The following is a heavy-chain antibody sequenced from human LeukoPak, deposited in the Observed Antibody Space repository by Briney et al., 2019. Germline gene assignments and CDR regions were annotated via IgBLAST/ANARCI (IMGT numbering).Heavy chain of an antibody. D-gene: IGHD3-3*02. CDR3: AADLQAFAFDI. CDR1: GGSISSGGYY. V-gene: IGHV4-31*03. Sequence: SETQSLTCTVSGGSISSGGYYWSWIRQHPGKGLEWIGYIYYSGSTFHNPSLMSRVTISVDTSKNQFSLKLNSVTAADTAVYYCAADLQAFAFDIWGQGTMVTVSS. J-gene: IGHJ3*02. CDR2: IYYSGST.